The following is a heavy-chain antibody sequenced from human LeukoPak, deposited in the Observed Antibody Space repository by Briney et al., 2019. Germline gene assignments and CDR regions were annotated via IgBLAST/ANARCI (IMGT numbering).Heavy chain of an antibody. CDR3: AKDLATYYYDSSGYSFDY. Sequence: GGSLRLSCAAPGFTFNNFAMSWVRQAPGKGLEWVSAISGSGGSTYYADSVKGRFTISRHNSKNTLYLQMNSLRAEDTAVYYCAKDLATYYYDSSGYSFDYWGQGTLVTVSS. V-gene: IGHV3-23*01. D-gene: IGHD3-22*01. CDR2: ISGSGGST. CDR1: GFTFNNFA. J-gene: IGHJ4*02.